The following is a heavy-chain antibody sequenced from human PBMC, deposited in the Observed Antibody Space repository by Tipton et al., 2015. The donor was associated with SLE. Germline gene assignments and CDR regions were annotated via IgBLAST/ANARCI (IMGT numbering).Heavy chain of an antibody. CDR3: AGGRSSSWQGDY. Sequence: SLRLSCSASGFTFSSYAMHWVRQAPGKGLEYVSAISSNGGSTYYADSVKGRFTISRDNAKNSLYLQMNSLRAEDTAVYYCAGGRSSSWQGDYWGQGTLVTVSS. CDR2: ISSNGGST. J-gene: IGHJ4*02. V-gene: IGHV3-64*04. D-gene: IGHD6-13*01. CDR1: GFTFSSYA.